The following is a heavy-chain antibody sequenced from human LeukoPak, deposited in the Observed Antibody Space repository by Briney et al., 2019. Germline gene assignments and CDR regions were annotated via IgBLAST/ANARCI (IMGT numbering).Heavy chain of an antibody. CDR2: INHSGST. V-gene: IGHV4-34*01. D-gene: IGHD3-3*01. J-gene: IGHJ4*02. CDR1: GGSFSGYY. CDR3: ARGIVLTRFLEWLPAPYYFDY. Sequence: SETLSLXCAVYGGSFSGYYWSWIRQPPGKGLEWIGEINHSGSTNYNPSLKSRVTISVDTSKNQFSLKLSSVTAADTAVYYCARGIVLTRFLEWLPAPYYFDYWGQGTLVTVSS.